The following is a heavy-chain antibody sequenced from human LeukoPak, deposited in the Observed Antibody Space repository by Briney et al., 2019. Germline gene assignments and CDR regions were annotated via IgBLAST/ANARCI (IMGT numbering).Heavy chain of an antibody. D-gene: IGHD5-24*01. Sequence: AGGSLRLSCAASGXTFSSYALSWVRQAPGKGLESVSAISSSGGSTYYADSVKGRFTISRDNSKNTLYLQMNSLRVEDTAVYYCAKDPYGYNSYYFDYWGQGTLGTVSS. V-gene: IGHV3-23*01. CDR1: GXTFSSYA. CDR3: AKDPYGYNSYYFDY. CDR2: ISSSGGST. J-gene: IGHJ4*02.